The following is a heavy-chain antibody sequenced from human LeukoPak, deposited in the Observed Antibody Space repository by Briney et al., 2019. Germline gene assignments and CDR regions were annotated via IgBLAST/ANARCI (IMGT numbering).Heavy chain of an antibody. J-gene: IGHJ4*02. D-gene: IGHD3-22*01. CDR1: GYTFTSYD. CDR2: MNPNSGNT. CDR3: ARVYYDSSGHDY. V-gene: IGHV1-8*01. Sequence: ASVKVSCKASGYTFTSYDINWVRQATGQGLEWMGWMNPNSGNTGYAQKFQGRVTMTRNTPISTAYMELSSLRSEDTAVYYCARVYYDSSGHDYWGQGTLVTVSS.